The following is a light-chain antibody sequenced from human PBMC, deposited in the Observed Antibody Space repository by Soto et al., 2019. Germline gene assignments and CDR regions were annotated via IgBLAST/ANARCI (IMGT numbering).Light chain of an antibody. Sequence: QLVLTQSPSASASLGASVKLTCTLSRGHSGYAIAWHQQQPEKGPRYLMKVNSDGSHTRGDGIPDRFSGSSSGAEHYLTISSLQSEDEADDYCQTWGTAIQGVFGGGTKLTVL. CDR1: RGHSGYA. J-gene: IGLJ2*01. CDR3: QTWGTAIQGV. CDR2: VNSDGSH. V-gene: IGLV4-69*01.